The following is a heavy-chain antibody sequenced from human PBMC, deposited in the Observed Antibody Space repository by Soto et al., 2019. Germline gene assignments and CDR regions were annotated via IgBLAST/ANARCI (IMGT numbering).Heavy chain of an antibody. CDR1: GYTFTSYY. CDR3: ARDSSALGIAVAGMDY. J-gene: IGHJ4*02. CDR2: INPSGGST. D-gene: IGHD6-19*01. Sequence: QVQLVQSGAEVKKPGASVKVSCKASGYTFTSYYMHWVRQAPGQGLEWMGIINPSGGSTSYAQKFQGRVTMTRDTSTSTVYMELSSLRSEDTAVYYCARDSSALGIAVAGMDYWGQGTLVTVSS. V-gene: IGHV1-46*01.